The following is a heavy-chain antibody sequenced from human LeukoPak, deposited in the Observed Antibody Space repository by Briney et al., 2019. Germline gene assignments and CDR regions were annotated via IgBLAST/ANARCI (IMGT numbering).Heavy chain of an antibody. CDR2: ISGYNGNT. J-gene: IGHJ5*02. V-gene: IGHV1-18*04. Sequence: ASVKVSCKASGYIFTNYGISWGRQAPGQGLEWRGWISGYNGNTKYAQKFQGRVTMTTDTSTSTAYMELRSLISDDTAVYFCARDDLDTVMGACDRWGQGTLVIVSS. CDR3: ARDDLDTVMGACDR. CDR1: GYIFTNYG. D-gene: IGHD5-18*01.